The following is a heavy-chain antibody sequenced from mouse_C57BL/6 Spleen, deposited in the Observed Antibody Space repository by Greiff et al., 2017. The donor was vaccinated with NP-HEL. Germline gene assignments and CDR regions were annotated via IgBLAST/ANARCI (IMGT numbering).Heavy chain of an antibody. CDR3: ARERNYYGSRHWYFDV. Sequence: QVQLQQSGAELVKPGASVKISCKASGYAFSSYWMNWVKQRPGKGLEWIGQIYPGDGDTNYNGKFKGKATLTADKSSSTAYMQLSSLTSEDSAVYFCARERNYYGSRHWYFDVWGTGTTVTVSS. CDR1: GYAFSSYW. D-gene: IGHD1-1*01. J-gene: IGHJ1*03. V-gene: IGHV1-80*01. CDR2: IYPGDGDT.